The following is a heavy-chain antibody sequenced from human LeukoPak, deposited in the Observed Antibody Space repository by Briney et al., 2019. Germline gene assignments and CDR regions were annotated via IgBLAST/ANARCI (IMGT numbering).Heavy chain of an antibody. CDR2: ISAYNGNT. D-gene: IGHD1-1*01. V-gene: IGHV1-18*01. CDR3: ARDVFSPWNYYYYMDV. J-gene: IGHJ6*03. Sequence: ASVKVSCKASGYTFTSYGISWVRQAPGQGLECMGWISAYNGNTNYAQKLQGRVTMTTDTSTSTAYMELRSLRSDDTAVYYCARDVFSPWNYYYYMDVWGKGTTVTISS. CDR1: GYTFTSYG.